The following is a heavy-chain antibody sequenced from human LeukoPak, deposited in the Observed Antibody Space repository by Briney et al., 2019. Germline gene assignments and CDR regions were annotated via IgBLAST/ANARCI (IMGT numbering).Heavy chain of an antibody. D-gene: IGHD2-8*02. CDR1: GGSISSDY. CDR2: IYSSGST. Sequence: SETLSLTCTVSGGSISSDYWNWIRQPPGKGLEWIGNIYSSGSTNYNPSLKSRVTISVDTSNNQLSLKLSSVTAADTAVYSCAKKRDSTGGSFDSWGQGTLVTVSS. V-gene: IGHV4-59*01. CDR3: AKKRDSTGGSFDS. J-gene: IGHJ4*02.